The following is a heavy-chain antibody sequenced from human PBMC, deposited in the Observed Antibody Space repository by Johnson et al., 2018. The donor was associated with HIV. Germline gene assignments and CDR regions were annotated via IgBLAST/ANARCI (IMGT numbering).Heavy chain of an antibody. CDR2: IETTGDT. D-gene: IGHD4-17*01. V-gene: IGHV3-66*01. J-gene: IGHJ3*02. Sequence: VQLVESGGGLVQSGGSLRLACVASGFIVGTKYMSWVRQAPGKGLEWVSGIETTGDTLYLGSVKDRFIISRENDKNSMYLQLNNLTAGDTDLYYWARGGGINDYGDPGDALDIWGQGTMVTVSS. CDR1: GFIVGTKY. CDR3: ARGGGINDYGDPGDALDI.